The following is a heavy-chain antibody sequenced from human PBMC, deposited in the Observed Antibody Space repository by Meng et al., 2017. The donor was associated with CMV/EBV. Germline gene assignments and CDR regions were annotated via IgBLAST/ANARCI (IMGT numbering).Heavy chain of an antibody. D-gene: IGHD5-18*01. CDR3: AKDKYTAVVSGMDV. Sequence: GGSLRLSCAASGFTFDDYTMHWVRQAPGKGLEWVSLISWDGGNTYYADSVKGRFTISRDNSKNSLYLQMNSLRTEDTALYYCAKDKYTAVVSGMDVWGQGTTVTVSS. CDR1: GFTFDDYT. V-gene: IGHV3-43*01. J-gene: IGHJ6*02. CDR2: ISWDGGNT.